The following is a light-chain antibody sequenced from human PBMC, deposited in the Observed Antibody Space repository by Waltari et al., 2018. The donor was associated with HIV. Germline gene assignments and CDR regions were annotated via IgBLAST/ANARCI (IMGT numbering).Light chain of an antibody. Sequence: QSARTQPRSVSGSPGQSVTISCTGTRPYLCYFDFFSWYQQYPGKAPKVIIYEVNQRPSGVPDRFTGSKSGITASLTISGLQGDDEADYYCCSYAGSYTYVFGTGTKVNVL. V-gene: IGLV2-11*01. CDR2: EVN. J-gene: IGLJ1*01. CDR1: RPYLCYFDF. CDR3: CSYAGSYTYV.